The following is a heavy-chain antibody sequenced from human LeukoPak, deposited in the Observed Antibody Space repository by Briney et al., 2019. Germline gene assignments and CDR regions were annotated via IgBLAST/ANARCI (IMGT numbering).Heavy chain of an antibody. CDR2: ISWNSNSI. V-gene: IGHV3-9*01. Sequence: SLRLSCAASGFPFDNYAMHWVRQVPGKGLEWVSGISWNSNSIGYADSVKGRFTISRDNARNSLYLQMTSLRTEDTALYFCAKGDSSGWDVVPPWYWGQGTLVTVPS. D-gene: IGHD6-19*01. CDR3: AKGDSSGWDVVPPWY. CDR1: GFPFDNYA. J-gene: IGHJ4*02.